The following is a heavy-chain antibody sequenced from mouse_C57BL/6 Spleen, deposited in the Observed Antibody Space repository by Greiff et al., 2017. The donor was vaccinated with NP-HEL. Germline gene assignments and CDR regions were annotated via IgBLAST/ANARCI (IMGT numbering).Heavy chain of an antibody. CDR3: ATITTVVEGDY. D-gene: IGHD1-1*01. J-gene: IGHJ2*01. CDR1: GYTFTDYN. V-gene: IGHV1-22*01. CDR2: INPNNGGT. Sequence: EVQLQQSGPELVKPGASVKMSCKASGYTFTDYNMHWVKQSHGKSLEWIGYINPNNGGTSYNQKFKGKATLTVNKSSSTAYMELRSLTSEDSAVYYCATITTVVEGDYWGQSTTLTVSS.